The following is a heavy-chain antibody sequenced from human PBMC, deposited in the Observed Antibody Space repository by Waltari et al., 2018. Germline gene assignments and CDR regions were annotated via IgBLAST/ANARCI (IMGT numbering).Heavy chain of an antibody. V-gene: IGHV4-39*07. D-gene: IGHD6-19*01. J-gene: IGHJ5*02. CDR1: GGSIRSSSYY. CDR2: IYYSGST. CDR3: ARDQGKQWLGTPHLGFDP. Sequence: QLQLQESGPGLVKPSETLSLPCTVSGGSIRSSSYYWGWLRQPPGTGLEWIGSIYYSGSTYYNPSLKSRVTISVDTSKNQFSLKLSSVTAADTAVYYCARDQGKQWLGTPHLGFDPWGQGTLVTVSS.